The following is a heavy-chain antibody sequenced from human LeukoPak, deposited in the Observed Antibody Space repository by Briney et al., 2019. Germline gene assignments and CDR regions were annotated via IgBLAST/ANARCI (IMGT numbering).Heavy chain of an antibody. CDR3: ARGQFDSGSRYDI. V-gene: IGHV4-34*01. CDR2: INHSGST. CDR1: GGSFSGYY. Sequence: PSETLSLTCAVYGGSFSGYYWSWIRQPPGKGLEWIGEINHSGSTNYNPSLKSRVTISVDTSKNQFSLKLSSVTAADTAVYYCARGQFDSGSRYDIWGQGTMVTVSS. J-gene: IGHJ3*02. D-gene: IGHD3-10*01.